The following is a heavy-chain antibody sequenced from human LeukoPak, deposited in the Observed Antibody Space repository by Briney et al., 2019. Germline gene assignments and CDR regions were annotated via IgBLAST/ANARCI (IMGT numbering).Heavy chain of an antibody. Sequence: GGSLRLSCAASGFTFSSYAMSWVRQAPGKGLEWVSAISGSGGSTYYTDSVKGRFTISRDNSKNTLYLQMNSLRAEDTAVYYCAKGMSSSWSYFDYWGQGTLVTVSS. V-gene: IGHV3-23*01. CDR1: GFTFSSYA. CDR2: ISGSGGST. J-gene: IGHJ4*02. CDR3: AKGMSSSWSYFDY. D-gene: IGHD6-13*01.